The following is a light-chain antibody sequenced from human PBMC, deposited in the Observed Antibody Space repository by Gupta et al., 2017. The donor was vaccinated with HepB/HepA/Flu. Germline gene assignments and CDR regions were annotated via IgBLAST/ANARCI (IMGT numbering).Light chain of an antibody. J-gene: IGKJ3*01. Sequence: DIQMTQSPSSVSASVGYRFTITCRASQGIGSSLAWYQQKPGKAPKLLIYTASSLQSGVTSRFSGSGSGTDFTLTISSLQPEDFATYYCQQCNSFPFTFGPGTKVDIK. V-gene: IGKV1-12*01. CDR3: QQCNSFPFT. CDR2: TAS. CDR1: QGIGSS.